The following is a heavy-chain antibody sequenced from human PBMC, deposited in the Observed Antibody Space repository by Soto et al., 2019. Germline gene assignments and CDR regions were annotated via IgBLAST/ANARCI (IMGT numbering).Heavy chain of an antibody. Sequence: SETLSLTCVVYGGSFSGYYWSWIRQPPGEGLEWIGEINHSGSTNYNPSLKSRVTISVDTSKSQFSLKLSSVTAADTAVYYCARGGRTVTTDYYYYMDVWGKGTTVTVSS. V-gene: IGHV4-34*01. CDR1: GGSFSGYY. J-gene: IGHJ6*03. CDR2: INHSGST. CDR3: ARGGRTVTTDYYYYMDV. D-gene: IGHD4-17*01.